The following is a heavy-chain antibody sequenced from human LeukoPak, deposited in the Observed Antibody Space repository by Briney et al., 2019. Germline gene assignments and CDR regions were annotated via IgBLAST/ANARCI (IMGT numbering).Heavy chain of an antibody. CDR3: ARWAFGGLDY. J-gene: IGHJ4*02. CDR1: GFTFSSYA. CDR2: ISGGSGST. Sequence: GSLRLSCAASGFTFSSYAMSWVRQAPGKGLAWVSTISGGSGSTYCADSVKGRFTISRDDSKNTLYLQMNSLRAEDTAVYYCARWAFGGLDYWGQGTLVTVSS. D-gene: IGHD3/OR15-3a*01. V-gene: IGHV3-23*01.